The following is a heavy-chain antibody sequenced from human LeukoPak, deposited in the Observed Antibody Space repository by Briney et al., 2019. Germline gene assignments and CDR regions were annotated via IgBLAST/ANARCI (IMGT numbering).Heavy chain of an antibody. CDR2: ISGSGGST. D-gene: IGHD5-24*01. V-gene: IGHV3-23*01. Sequence: GGSLRLSCAASGFTFSSYAMSWVRQAPGKGLEWVSGISGSGGSTYYADSLKGRFTISRDNSKNTLYLQMNSLRAEDTAVYYCGRVGDGYNDNYWGQGTLVTVSS. CDR1: GFTFSSYA. J-gene: IGHJ4*02. CDR3: GRVGDGYNDNY.